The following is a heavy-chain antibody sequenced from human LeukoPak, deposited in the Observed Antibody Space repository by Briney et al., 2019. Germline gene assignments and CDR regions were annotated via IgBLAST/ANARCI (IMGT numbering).Heavy chain of an antibody. V-gene: IGHV4-59*08. Sequence: PSETLSLTCTVSGGSISSYYWSWIRQPPGRGLEWIGRISYSGSANYNPSLKSRVTISVDTSKNQFSLKLSSVTAADTAVYFCARSPYSSSIDYWGQGTLVTVSS. D-gene: IGHD6-13*01. J-gene: IGHJ4*02. CDR1: GGSISSYY. CDR2: ISYSGSA. CDR3: ARSPYSSSIDY.